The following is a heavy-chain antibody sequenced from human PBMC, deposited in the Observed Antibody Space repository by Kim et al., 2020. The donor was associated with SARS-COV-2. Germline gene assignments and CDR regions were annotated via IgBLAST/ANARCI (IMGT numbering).Heavy chain of an antibody. D-gene: IGHD3-10*02. J-gene: IGHJ6*02. CDR1: GDSVSSNSAA. Sequence: SQTLSLTCAISGDSVSSNSAAWNWIRQSPSIGLEWLGRTYYRSKWYNDYAVSVKSRITINPDTSKNQISLQLNSVTPEDTAVYYCARVVAATMFDYYYGMDVWGQGTTVTDSS. CDR3: ARVVAATMFDYYYGMDV. V-gene: IGHV6-1*01. CDR2: TYYRSKWYN.